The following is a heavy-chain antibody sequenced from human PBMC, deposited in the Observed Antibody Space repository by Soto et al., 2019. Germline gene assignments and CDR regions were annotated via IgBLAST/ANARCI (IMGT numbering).Heavy chain of an antibody. CDR3: ARPIHHYLHSRAQSPWFDP. D-gene: IGHD3-10*01. CDR2: IIPIFSTP. CDR1: GGTFGSYA. V-gene: IGHV1-69*13. J-gene: IGHJ5*02. Sequence: ASVKVSCKTSGGTFGSYAISWVRQAPGQGLKWMGGIIPIFSTPNYAQKFQSRVTITADESTSTAYMELSSLRSEDTAVYYCARPIHHYLHSRAQSPWFDPWRQGSLVTVCS.